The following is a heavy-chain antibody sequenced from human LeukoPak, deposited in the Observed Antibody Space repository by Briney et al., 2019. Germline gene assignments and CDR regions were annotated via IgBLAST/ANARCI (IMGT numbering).Heavy chain of an antibody. V-gene: IGHV4-59*01. CDR1: GGSITSYY. CDR3: ARGDFNEWFGELLFDY. J-gene: IGHJ4*02. Sequence: SETLSLTCTVSGGSITSYYWSWIRQPPGKGLEWIGYIYYSGSTNYNPSLKSRVTISVDTSKNQFSLKLSSVTAADTAVYYCARGDFNEWFGELLFDYWGQGTLVTVSS. CDR2: IYYSGST. D-gene: IGHD3-10*01.